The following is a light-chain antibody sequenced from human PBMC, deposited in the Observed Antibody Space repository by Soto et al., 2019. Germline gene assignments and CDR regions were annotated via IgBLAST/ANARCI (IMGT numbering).Light chain of an antibody. Sequence: EIVMTQSPATLSVSPGERATLSCRASHRVSSNLAWYPQKPGQAPRLLIYGASTRATGIPARFSGSGSGTEFTLTISSLQSEDFAVYYCQQYNNWPRTFGQGTKVDIK. J-gene: IGKJ1*01. CDR1: HRVSSN. CDR2: GAS. V-gene: IGKV3-15*01. CDR3: QQYNNWPRT.